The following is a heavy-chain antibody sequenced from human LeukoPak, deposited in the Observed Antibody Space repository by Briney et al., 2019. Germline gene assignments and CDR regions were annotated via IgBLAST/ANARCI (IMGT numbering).Heavy chain of an antibody. Sequence: ASVNVSCKASGYTFTSYDINWVRQATGQGLEWMGWMNPNSGNTGYAQKFQGRVTMTRNTSISTAYMELSSLRSEDTAVYYCARGRRVHSYGFNNWFDPWGQGTLVTVSS. V-gene: IGHV1-8*01. CDR1: GYTFTSYD. D-gene: IGHD5-18*01. J-gene: IGHJ5*02. CDR3: ARGRRVHSYGFNNWFDP. CDR2: MNPNSGNT.